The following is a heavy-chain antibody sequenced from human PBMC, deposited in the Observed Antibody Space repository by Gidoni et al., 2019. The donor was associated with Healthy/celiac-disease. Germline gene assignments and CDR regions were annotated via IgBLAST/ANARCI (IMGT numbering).Heavy chain of an antibody. CDR2: INHSGST. CDR1: GGSFGGYY. V-gene: IGHV4-34*01. CDR3: ARVGFTGGSDY. Sequence: QVQLQQWGAGLLKPSETLSLTCAVYGGSFGGYYWSWLRQPPGKGLEWMGEINHSGSTNYNPSLKSRVTISVDTSKNQFSLKLSSVTAADTAVYYCARVGFTGGSDYWGQGTLVTVSS. J-gene: IGHJ4*02. D-gene: IGHD5-12*01.